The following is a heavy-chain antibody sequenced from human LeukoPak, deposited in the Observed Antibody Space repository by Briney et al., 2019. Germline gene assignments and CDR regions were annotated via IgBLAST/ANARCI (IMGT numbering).Heavy chain of an antibody. CDR2: INPNSGGT. D-gene: IGHD6-13*01. CDR1: GYTFTGYY. Sequence: ASVKVSCKASGYTFTGYYMHWVRQAPGQGLEGMGWINPNSGGTNYAQKFQGRVTMTRDTSISTAYMELSRLRSDDTAVYYCARDYSSSWYDGDYWGQGTLVTVSS. CDR3: ARDYSSSWYDGDY. J-gene: IGHJ4*02. V-gene: IGHV1-2*02.